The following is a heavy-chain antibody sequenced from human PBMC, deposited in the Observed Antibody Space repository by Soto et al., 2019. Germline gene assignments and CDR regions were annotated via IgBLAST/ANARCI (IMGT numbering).Heavy chain of an antibody. CDR2: INPSGGST. Sequence: ASVKVSCKASGYTFTSYYMHWGRQAPGQGLEWMGIINPSGGSTSYAQKFQGRVTMTRDTSTSTVYMELSSLRSEDTAVYYCARVKGGSYHPYYYGMDVWGQGTTVTVSS. CDR1: GYTFTSYY. CDR3: ARVKGGSYHPYYYGMDV. D-gene: IGHD1-26*01. V-gene: IGHV1-46*01. J-gene: IGHJ6*02.